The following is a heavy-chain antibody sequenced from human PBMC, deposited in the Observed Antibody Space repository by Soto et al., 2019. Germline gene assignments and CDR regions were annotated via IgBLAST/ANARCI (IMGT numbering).Heavy chain of an antibody. CDR2: VYYSGGA. Sequence: SETLSLTCTVSGVSIHNSHSFWGWIRQPPGKGLEFIGTVYYSGGAHYNSSLKGRVTISVDTANNQVSLRMRSLTAADTAVYYCGRVVEGATRHTDLDSWGQGTLVTVSS. D-gene: IGHD2-21*01. CDR1: GVSIHNSHSF. J-gene: IGHJ5*01. CDR3: GRVVEGATRHTDLDS. V-gene: IGHV4-39*01.